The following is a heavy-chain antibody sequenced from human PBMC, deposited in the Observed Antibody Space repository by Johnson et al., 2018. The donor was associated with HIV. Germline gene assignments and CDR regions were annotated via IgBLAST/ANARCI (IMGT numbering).Heavy chain of an antibody. CDR2: IYSGGST. CDR1: GFIFNDYG. J-gene: IGHJ3*02. D-gene: IGHD5/OR15-5a*01. V-gene: IGHV3-66*01. CDR3: ARLSKGGFDAFDI. Sequence: VQLVESGGGVVRPGGSLRLSCAASGFIFNDYGMTWVRQAPGKGLEWVSVIYSGGSTYYANSVKGRFTISRDNSKNTLHLQMNSLRGEDTAVYYCARLSKGGFDAFDIWGQGTMVTVSS.